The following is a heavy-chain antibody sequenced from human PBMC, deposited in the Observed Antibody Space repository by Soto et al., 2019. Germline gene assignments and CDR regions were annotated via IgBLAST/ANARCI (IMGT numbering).Heavy chain of an antibody. CDR1: GFTFSDYF. Sequence: QVQLVESGGGLVKPGGSLRLSCAASGFTFSDYFMSWIRQAPGKGLEWVSYISSDVTTKYYADSVKGRFTISRDNARNSLYLQMNSLRAEDTAIYYCARALDSSGYYLHYFDYWGQGTLVTVSS. D-gene: IGHD3-22*01. CDR3: ARALDSSGYYLHYFDY. CDR2: ISSDVTTK. J-gene: IGHJ4*02. V-gene: IGHV3-11*01.